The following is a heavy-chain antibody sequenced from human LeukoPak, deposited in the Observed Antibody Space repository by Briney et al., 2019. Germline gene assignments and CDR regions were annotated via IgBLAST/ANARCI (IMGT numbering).Heavy chain of an antibody. CDR3: ARDGTAVGIYYDY. CDR1: GFTFSSYN. V-gene: IGHV3-21*04. J-gene: IGHJ4*02. CDR2: ISSNSSYI. D-gene: IGHD6-13*01. Sequence: GGSLRLSCAASGFTFSSYNMNWVRQAPGKGLEWVSSISSNSSYIYYADSVKGRFTISRDNAKNSLYLQMNSLRAEDTAVYYCARDGTAVGIYYDYWGQGTLATVSS.